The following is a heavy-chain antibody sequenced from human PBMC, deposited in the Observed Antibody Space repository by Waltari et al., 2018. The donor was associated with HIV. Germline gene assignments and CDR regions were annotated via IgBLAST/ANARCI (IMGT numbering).Heavy chain of an antibody. CDR1: GGSISRYY. CDR3: ARGVAFGGYYYGMDV. V-gene: IGHV4-59*01. CDR2: IYYSGST. Sequence: QVQLQESGPGLVKPSETLSLTCTASGGSISRYYWSWIRQPPGKGLEWIGYIYYSGSTNYNPSLKSRVTISVDTSKNQFSLKLSSVTAADTAVYYCARGVAFGGYYYGMDVWGQGTTVTVSS. J-gene: IGHJ6*02. D-gene: IGHD2-21*01.